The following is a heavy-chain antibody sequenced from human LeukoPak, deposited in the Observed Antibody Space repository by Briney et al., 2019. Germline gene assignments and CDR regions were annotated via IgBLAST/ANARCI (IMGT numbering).Heavy chain of an antibody. CDR1: GYTFTGYY. CDR3: ARDSEFSGDAFDI. V-gene: IGHV1-2*02. CDR2: INPNSGGT. D-gene: IGHD2/OR15-2a*01. J-gene: IGHJ3*02. Sequence: AASVKVSCXASGYTFTGYYMHWVRQAPGQGLEWMGWINPNSGGTNYAQKFQGRVTMTRDTSISTAYMELSRLRSDDTAVYYCARDSEFSGDAFDIWGPGTMVTVSS.